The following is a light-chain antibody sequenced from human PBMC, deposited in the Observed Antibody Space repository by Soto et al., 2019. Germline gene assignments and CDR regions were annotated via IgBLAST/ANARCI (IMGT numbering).Light chain of an antibody. J-gene: IGLJ3*02. Sequence: QSALTQPASVSGSPGQSITISCTGTSSDVDGYNYVSWYQQHPGKVPKLMIYEVSNRPSGVSNRFSGSKSANTASLTISGLQADDEADYYCSSFTSTSTQVFGGGTKLTVL. CDR1: SSDVDGYNY. V-gene: IGLV2-14*01. CDR3: SSFTSTSTQV. CDR2: EVS.